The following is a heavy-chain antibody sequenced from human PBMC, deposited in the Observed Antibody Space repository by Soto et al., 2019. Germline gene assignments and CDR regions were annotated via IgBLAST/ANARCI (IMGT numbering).Heavy chain of an antibody. Sequence: SETLSLTCTVSGGSFSGYYWSWIRQPPGKGLEWIGEINHSGSTNYNPSLKSRVTISVDTSKNQFSLKLSSVTAADTAVYYCASFRYGSGSYLSLDLYFDYWGQGTLVTVSS. CDR1: GGSFSGYY. CDR3: ASFRYGSGSYLSLDLYFDY. D-gene: IGHD3-10*01. J-gene: IGHJ4*02. CDR2: INHSGST. V-gene: IGHV4-34*01.